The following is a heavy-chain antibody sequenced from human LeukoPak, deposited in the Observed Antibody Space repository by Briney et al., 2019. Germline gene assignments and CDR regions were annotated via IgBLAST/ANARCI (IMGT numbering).Heavy chain of an antibody. J-gene: IGHJ4*02. D-gene: IGHD6-19*01. CDR2: ISDSGNT. CDR1: GDSISSYF. V-gene: IGHV4-59*12. CDR3: ARAVTGVAYYFDY. Sequence: SETLSLTCTVSGDSISSYFWSWIRQPPGKGLEWIGYISDSGNTDYNPSLKSRVTISVDTSKNEFTLRLSSVTAADTAVYYCARAVTGVAYYFDYWGQGTLVTVSS.